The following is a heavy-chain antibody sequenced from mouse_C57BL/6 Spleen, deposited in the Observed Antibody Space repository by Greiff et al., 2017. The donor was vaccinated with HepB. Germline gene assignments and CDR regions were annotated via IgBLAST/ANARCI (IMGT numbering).Heavy chain of an antibody. J-gene: IGHJ3*01. D-gene: IGHD2-4*01. V-gene: IGHV1-80*01. CDR2: IYPGDGDT. CDR3: ARSEDYDGAWFAY. Sequence: QVQLKESGAELVKPGASVKISCKASGYAFSSYWMNWVKQRPGKGLEWIGQIYPGDGDTNYNGKFKGKATLTADKSSSTAYMQLSSLTSEDSAVYFCARSEDYDGAWFAYWGQGTLVTVSA. CDR1: GYAFSSYW.